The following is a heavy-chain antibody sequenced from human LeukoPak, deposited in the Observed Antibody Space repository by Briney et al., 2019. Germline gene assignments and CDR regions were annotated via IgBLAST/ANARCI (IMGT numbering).Heavy chain of an antibody. V-gene: IGHV4-39*01. CDR1: GDSITSYF. Sequence: SETLSLTCTVSGDSITSYFWSWIRQPPGKGLEWIGSIYYSGSTYYNPSLKSRVTISVDTSKNQFSLKLSSVTAADTAVYYCASGIMITFGGVIPYNWFDPWGQGTLVTVSS. J-gene: IGHJ5*02. D-gene: IGHD3-16*02. CDR3: ASGIMITFGGVIPYNWFDP. CDR2: IYYSGST.